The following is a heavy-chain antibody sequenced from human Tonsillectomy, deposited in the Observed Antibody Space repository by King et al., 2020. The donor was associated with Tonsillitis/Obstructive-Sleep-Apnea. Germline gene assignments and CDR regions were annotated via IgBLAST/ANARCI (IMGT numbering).Heavy chain of an antibody. CDR1: GYTFTNYG. CDR3: ARADNWNYHSYYGMDV. V-gene: IGHV1-18*01. D-gene: IGHD1-20*01. Sequence: VQLVESGAEVKKPGASVKVSCKASGYTFTNYGISWVRQAPGQGLEWMGWISAYNGNTNYAQKLQGRVTMTTDTSTSTAYMELRSLRSDDTAVYYCARADNWNYHSYYGMDVWGQGTTVTVSS. J-gene: IGHJ6*02. CDR2: ISAYNGNT.